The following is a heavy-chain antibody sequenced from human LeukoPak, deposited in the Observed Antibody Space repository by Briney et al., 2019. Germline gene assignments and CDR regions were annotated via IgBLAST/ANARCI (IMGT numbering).Heavy chain of an antibody. CDR3: ARDQSHYGDYEPFDY. V-gene: IGHV4-38-2*02. D-gene: IGHD4-17*01. CDR1: GYSISSGYY. J-gene: IGHJ4*02. Sequence: SETLSLTCAVSGYSISSGYYCGWIRQPPGKGLEWIGSIYHSGSTYYNPSLKSRVTISVDTSKNQFSLKLSSVTAADTAVYYCARDQSHYGDYEPFDYWGQGTRVTVSS. CDR2: IYHSGST.